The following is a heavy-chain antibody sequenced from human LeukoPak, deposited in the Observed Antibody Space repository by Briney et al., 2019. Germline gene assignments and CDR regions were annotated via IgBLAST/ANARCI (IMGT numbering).Heavy chain of an antibody. CDR2: ISYDGGDP. D-gene: IGHD2-2*01. Sequence: GGSLRLSCAASGFTFSSYWMHWVRQAPGKGLVWVSRISYDGGDPSYADSVKGRFTISRDNAKNTVSLQMSSLRVEDTAVYYCARGPTVSSTWDYWGQGTLVTVSP. J-gene: IGHJ4*02. CDR3: ARGPTVSSTWDY. CDR1: GFTFSSYW. V-gene: IGHV3-74*01.